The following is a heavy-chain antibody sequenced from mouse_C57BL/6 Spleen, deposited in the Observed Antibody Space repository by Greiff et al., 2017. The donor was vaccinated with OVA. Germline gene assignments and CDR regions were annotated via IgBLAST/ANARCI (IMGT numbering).Heavy chain of an antibody. J-gene: IGHJ2*01. CDR3: ARSGTSYYFDY. D-gene: IGHD4-1*01. CDR2: ILPGSGST. V-gene: IGHV1-9*01. Sequence: QVQLKESGAELMKPGASVKLSCKATGYTFTGYWIEWVKQRPGHGLEWIGEILPGSGSTNYNEKFKGKATFTADTSSNTAYMQLSSLTTKDSAIYYCARSGTSYYFDYWGQGTTLTVSS. CDR1: GYTFTGYW.